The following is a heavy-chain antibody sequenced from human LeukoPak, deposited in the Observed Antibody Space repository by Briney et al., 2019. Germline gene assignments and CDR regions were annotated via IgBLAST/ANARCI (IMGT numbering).Heavy chain of an antibody. CDR3: AGEVLSSSWRLRDY. CDR1: GFTVSSNY. Sequence: PGGSLRLSCAASGFTVSSNYMSWVRQAPGKGLEWVSVIYSGGSTYYADSVKGRFTISRDNSKNTLYLQMSSLRAEDTAVYYCAGEVLSSSWRLRDYWGQGTLVTVSS. V-gene: IGHV3-53*01. J-gene: IGHJ4*02. D-gene: IGHD6-13*01. CDR2: IYSGGST.